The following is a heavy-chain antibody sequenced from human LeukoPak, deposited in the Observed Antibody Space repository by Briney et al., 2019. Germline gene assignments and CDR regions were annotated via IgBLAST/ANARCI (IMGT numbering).Heavy chain of an antibody. CDR3: AREGDSRWGELSP. Sequence: GGSLRLSCAASGFTFSTYAIHWVRQAPGKGLEWVAVIWYDGSEQYYADSVRGRFIISRDNSKSTSDLQMNSLRAEDTAVYYCAREGDSRWGELSPWGQGTLVTVSA. V-gene: IGHV3-33*01. J-gene: IGHJ1*01. D-gene: IGHD3-16*02. CDR2: IWYDGSEQ. CDR1: GFTFSTYA.